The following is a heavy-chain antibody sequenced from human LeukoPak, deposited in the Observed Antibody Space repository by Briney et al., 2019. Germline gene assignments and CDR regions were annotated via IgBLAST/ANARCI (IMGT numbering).Heavy chain of an antibody. Sequence: SETLSLTCAVYGGSFSGYYWSWIRQPPGKGLEWIGEINHSGSTNYNPSLKSRVTISVDTSKNQFSLKLSSVTAADTAVYYCARESVYYDRVPWGQGTLVTVSS. J-gene: IGHJ5*02. CDR3: ARESVYYDRVP. V-gene: IGHV4-34*01. D-gene: IGHD3-22*01. CDR2: INHSGST. CDR1: GGSFSGYY.